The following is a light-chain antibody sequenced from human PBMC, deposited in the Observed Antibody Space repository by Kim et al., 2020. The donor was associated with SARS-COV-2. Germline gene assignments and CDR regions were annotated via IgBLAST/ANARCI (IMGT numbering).Light chain of an antibody. CDR3: QQYGSSPVT. Sequence: EIVLTQSPGILSLSPGERATLSCRASQSVADRYVAWYQQKSGQAPRLLISAASRRATGIPDRFSGSGSGTDFTLTITRLEPEDFAVYYCQQYGSSPVTFGQGTKVDIK. J-gene: IGKJ1*01. CDR1: QSVADRY. CDR2: AAS. V-gene: IGKV3-20*01.